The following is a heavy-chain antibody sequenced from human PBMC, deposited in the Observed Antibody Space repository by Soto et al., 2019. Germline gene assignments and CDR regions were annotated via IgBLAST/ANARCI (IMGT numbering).Heavy chain of an antibody. CDR2: ISYDGSNK. V-gene: IGHV3-30*18. CDR3: AKSWFGESCRFDP. Sequence: SLRLSCAASGFTFSSYGMHWVRQAPGKGLEWVAVISYDGSNKYYADSVKGRFTISRDNSKNTLYLQMNSLRAEDTAVYYCAKSWFGESCRFDPWGQGTLVTVSS. J-gene: IGHJ5*02. D-gene: IGHD3-10*01. CDR1: GFTFSSYG.